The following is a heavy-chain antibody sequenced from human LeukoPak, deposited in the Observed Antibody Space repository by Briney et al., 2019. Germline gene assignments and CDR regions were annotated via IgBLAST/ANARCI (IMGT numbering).Heavy chain of an antibody. CDR2: VYYGGST. CDR1: GASINDFY. CDR3: ARGSSGWYLVAFDI. J-gene: IGHJ3*02. Sequence: SETLSLTCAVSGASINDFYWTWIRQPPGKGLEWIGYVYYGGSTNYNPSLKSRVSMSVDTSKNQFSLKLSSVTAADTAVYYCARGSSGWYLVAFDIWGQGTMVTVSS. V-gene: IGHV4-59*01. D-gene: IGHD6-19*01.